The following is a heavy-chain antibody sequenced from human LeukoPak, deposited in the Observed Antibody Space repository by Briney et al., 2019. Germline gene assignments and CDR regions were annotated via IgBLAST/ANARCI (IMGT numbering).Heavy chain of an antibody. D-gene: IGHD3-10*01. CDR3: ARDSGYGSGSYYSSGFDP. CDR2: IIPIFGIA. Sequence: ASVKVSCKTSGYTFTDYYIHWVRQAPGQGLEWMGRIIPIFGIANYAQKFQGRVTITADKSTSTAYMELSSLRSEDTAVYYCARDSGYGSGSYYSSGFDPWGQGTLVTVSS. J-gene: IGHJ5*02. V-gene: IGHV1-69*04. CDR1: GYTFTDYY.